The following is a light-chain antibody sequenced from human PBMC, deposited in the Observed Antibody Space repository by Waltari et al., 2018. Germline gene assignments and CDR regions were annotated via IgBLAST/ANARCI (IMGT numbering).Light chain of an antibody. CDR3: SSYAGSYTLRL. CDR2: DVT. J-gene: IGLJ1*01. V-gene: IGLV2-11*01. Sequence: QSALHQPRSVSRSPGQSVTIPTPRTPRDIGPSTYVSCYQQHPRKVPKLILYDVTKRPSGVPDRFSGSKSGNTASLTISGLQAEDEADYYCSSYAGSYTLRLFGTGTKVTVL. CDR1: PRDIGPSTY.